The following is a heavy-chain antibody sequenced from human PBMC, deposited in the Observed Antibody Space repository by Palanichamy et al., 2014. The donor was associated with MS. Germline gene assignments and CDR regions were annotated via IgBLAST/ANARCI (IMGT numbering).Heavy chain of an antibody. Sequence: YALHWVRQAPGKGLEWVAVVSYGVTYKFYADSVKGRFTISRDDSRNTFYLQMTSLRPDDTAVYYCAREGRAPSSVSYSCFDYWGQGALVTVSS. CDR3: AREGRAPSSVSYSCFDY. CDR2: VSYGVTYK. J-gene: IGHJ4*02. V-gene: IGHV3-30*04. CDR1: YA. D-gene: IGHD3-22*01.